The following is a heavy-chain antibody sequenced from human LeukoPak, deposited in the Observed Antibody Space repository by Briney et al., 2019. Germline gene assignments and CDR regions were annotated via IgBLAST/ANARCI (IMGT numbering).Heavy chain of an antibody. CDR1: GFTFSNYW. Sequence: PGGSLRLSCAASGFTFSNYWMHWVRQAPGKGLLSVSSINVDGSLTSYADSVKGRFTISRDNAKNTVYLQMSSLRVEDTAVYYCVRLESEWGQGTLVTVSS. CDR2: INVDGSLT. D-gene: IGHD5-24*01. J-gene: IGHJ4*02. V-gene: IGHV3-74*01. CDR3: VRLESE.